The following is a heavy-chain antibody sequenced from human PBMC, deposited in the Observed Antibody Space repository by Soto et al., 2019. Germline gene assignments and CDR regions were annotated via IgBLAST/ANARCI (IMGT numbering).Heavy chain of an antibody. Sequence: ASVKVSCKASGGTFSSYAISWVRQAPGQGLEWMGMINPTGGSTSYAQKFQGRVTMTRDTSTSTVYMELSSLRSEDTAVYYCARNVNSGLDYWGQGTLVTVS. J-gene: IGHJ4*02. D-gene: IGHD1-26*01. CDR3: ARNVNSGLDY. V-gene: IGHV1-46*01. CDR2: INPTGGST. CDR1: GGTFSSYA.